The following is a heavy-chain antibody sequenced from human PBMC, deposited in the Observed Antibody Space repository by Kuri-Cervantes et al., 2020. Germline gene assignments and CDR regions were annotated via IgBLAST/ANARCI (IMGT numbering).Heavy chain of an antibody. Sequence: SETLSLTCTVSGGSISSSSYYWGWIRQPPGKGLEWIGSIYYSGSTYYNPSLKSRVTISVDTSKNQFSLKLSSVTAADTAVYYCAADLYSYGDYPDYFDYWGQGTLVTVSS. CDR3: AADLYSYGDYPDYFDY. J-gene: IGHJ4*02. D-gene: IGHD4-17*01. V-gene: IGHV4-39*07. CDR1: GGSISSSSYY. CDR2: IYYSGST.